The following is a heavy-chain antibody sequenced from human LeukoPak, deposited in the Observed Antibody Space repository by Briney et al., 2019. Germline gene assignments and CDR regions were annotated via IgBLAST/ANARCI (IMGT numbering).Heavy chain of an antibody. CDR3: ARDGDYYDSSGHGYFDY. D-gene: IGHD3-22*01. Sequence: SETLSLTCTVSGGSISSYYWSWIRQSPGKGLEWIGYIYYSGSTNYNPSLKSRVTISVDTSKNQFSLKLSSVTAADTAVYYCARDGDYYDSSGHGYFDYWGQGTLVTVSS. CDR1: GGSISSYY. J-gene: IGHJ4*02. CDR2: IYYSGST. V-gene: IGHV4-59*12.